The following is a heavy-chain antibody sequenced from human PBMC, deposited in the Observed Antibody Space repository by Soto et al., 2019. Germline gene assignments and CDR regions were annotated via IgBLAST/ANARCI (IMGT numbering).Heavy chain of an antibody. J-gene: IGHJ5*02. CDR2: ISAYNGNT. D-gene: IGHD6-19*01. CDR1: GYTFTSYS. Sequence: QVQLVQSGAEVKKPGASVKVSCKASGYTFTSYSISWVRQAPGQGLEWMGWISAYNGNTNYAQKFQGRVTITADESTSTAYMELSSLRSEDTAVYYCARSPAGTPMSWGQGTLVTVSS. CDR3: ARSPAGTPMS. V-gene: IGHV1-18*04.